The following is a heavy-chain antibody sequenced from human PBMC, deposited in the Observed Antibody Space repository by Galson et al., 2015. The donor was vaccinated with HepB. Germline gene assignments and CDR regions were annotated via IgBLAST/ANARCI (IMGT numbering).Heavy chain of an antibody. D-gene: IGHD2-2*01. CDR1: GYTFTSYG. CDR3: ARDGEGVPAALYYYYYYGMDV. J-gene: IGHJ6*02. V-gene: IGHV1-18*04. CDR2: ISAYNGNT. Sequence: SVKVSCKASGYTFTSYGISWVRQAPGQGLEWMGWISAYNGNTNYAQKLQGRVTMTTDTSTSTAYMELRSLRSDDTAVYYCARDGEGVPAALYYYYYYGMDVWGQGTTVTVSS.